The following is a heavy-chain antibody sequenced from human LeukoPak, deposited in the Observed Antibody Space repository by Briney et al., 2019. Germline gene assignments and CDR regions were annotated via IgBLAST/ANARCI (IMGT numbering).Heavy chain of an antibody. CDR1: GFSLSTSGVG. D-gene: IGHD3-3*01. Sequence: SGPTLVKPTQTLTLTCTFSGFSLSTSGVGVGWIRQPPGKALEWLALIYWDDDKRYSPSLKSRLTITKDTSKNQVVLTMTNMDPVDTATYYCAHTYYDFWSGYSSRYNWFDPWGQGTLVTASS. CDR3: AHTYYDFWSGYSSRYNWFDP. J-gene: IGHJ5*02. CDR2: IYWDDDK. V-gene: IGHV2-5*02.